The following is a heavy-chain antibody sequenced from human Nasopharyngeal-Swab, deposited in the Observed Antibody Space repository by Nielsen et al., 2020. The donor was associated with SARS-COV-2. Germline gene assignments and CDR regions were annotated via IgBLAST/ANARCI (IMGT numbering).Heavy chain of an antibody. J-gene: IGHJ3*02. CDR1: GLTFTNSW. V-gene: IGHV3-7*01. Sequence: GESLKISCAASGLTFTNSWMSWVRQDPGKGLEWVANIKQDGSDKYYVDSVKGRFTISRDNAKNSLELQMNSLRVEDTAVYYCGRGGKLGALDIWGQGTMVTVSS. D-gene: IGHD3-16*01. CDR3: GRGGKLGALDI. CDR2: IKQDGSDK.